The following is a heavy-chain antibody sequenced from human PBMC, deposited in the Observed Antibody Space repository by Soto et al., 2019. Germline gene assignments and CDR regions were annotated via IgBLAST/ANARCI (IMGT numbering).Heavy chain of an antibody. Sequence: QGLEWMGWISAYNGDTNYPQKFQARVTMTTDTSTSTAYLDLRSLRSDDTAVYYCASSRANYPPSRYYEVLDVLGQGSTDTVFS. V-gene: IGHV1-18*01. CDR3: ASSRANYPPSRYYEVLDV. J-gene: IGHJ6*02. CDR2: ISAYNGDT. D-gene: IGHD3-22*01.